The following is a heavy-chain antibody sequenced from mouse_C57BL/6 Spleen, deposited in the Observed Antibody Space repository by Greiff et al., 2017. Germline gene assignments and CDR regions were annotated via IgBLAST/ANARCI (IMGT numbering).Heavy chain of an antibody. Sequence: VQLKQSGAELVKPGASVKLSCTASGFNIKDYYMHWVKQRTEQGLEWIGRIDPEDGETKYALKFQGKATITADTSSNTAYLQLSSLTSEDTSVYYCARTPITTVDAMDYWGQGTSVTVSS. J-gene: IGHJ4*01. D-gene: IGHD1-1*01. CDR3: ARTPITTVDAMDY. V-gene: IGHV14-2*01. CDR2: IDPEDGET. CDR1: GFNIKDYY.